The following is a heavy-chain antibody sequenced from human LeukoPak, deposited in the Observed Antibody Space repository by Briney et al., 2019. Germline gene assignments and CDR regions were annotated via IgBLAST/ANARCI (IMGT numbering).Heavy chain of an antibody. J-gene: IGHJ4*02. V-gene: IGHV3-23*01. D-gene: IGHD6-13*01. CDR2: ISGSGGST. CDR1: GFTFSSYA. CDR3: ASPGIAAAGTIHGGFDY. Sequence: GGSLRLSCAASGFTFSSYAMSWVRQAPGKGLEWVSAISGSGGSTYYADSVKGRFTISRDNAKNSLYLQMNSLRAEDTAVYYCASPGIAAAGTIHGGFDYWGQGTLVTVSS.